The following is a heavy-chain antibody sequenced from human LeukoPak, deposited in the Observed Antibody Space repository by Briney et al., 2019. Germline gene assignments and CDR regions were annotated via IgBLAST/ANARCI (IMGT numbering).Heavy chain of an antibody. CDR2: INHSGST. Sequence: SETLSLTCAVYGGSFSGYYWSWIRQPPGKGLEWIGEINHSGSTYYNPSLKSRVTISVDTSKNQFSLKLSSVTAADTAVYYCAGAAAARGVDYWGQGTLVTVSS. D-gene: IGHD2-2*01. CDR1: GGSFSGYY. V-gene: IGHV4-34*09. J-gene: IGHJ4*02. CDR3: AGAAAARGVDY.